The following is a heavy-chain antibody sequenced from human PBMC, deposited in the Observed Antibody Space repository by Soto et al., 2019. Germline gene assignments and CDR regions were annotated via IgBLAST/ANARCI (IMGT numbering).Heavy chain of an antibody. CDR2: ISYDGTNK. D-gene: IGHD2-8*02. CDR1: GFSFSISP. J-gene: IGHJ4*02. Sequence: PGGSLRLSCAASGFSFSISPMHWVRQAPGKGPEWVALISYDGTNKFYADSVKGRFTISRDNSKSTLYLQVDSLRPEDAAVYYCARDPKTSGGQHWSFNYFGSWRQRTLFTVSS. V-gene: IGHV3-30-3*01. CDR3: ARDPKTSGGQHWSFNYFGS.